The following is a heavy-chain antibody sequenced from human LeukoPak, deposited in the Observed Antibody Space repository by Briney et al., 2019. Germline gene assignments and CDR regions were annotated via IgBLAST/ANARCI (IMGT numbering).Heavy chain of an antibody. CDR2: ISAYNGNT. CDR3: ARADGPYAFDI. V-gene: IGHV1-18*01. Sequence: ASVTVSCKASGYTFTSYGISWVRQAPGQGLEWMGWISAYNGNTNYAQKLQGRVTMTTDKPTSTAYMELSSLRSEDTAVYYCARADGPYAFDIWGQGTMVTVSS. J-gene: IGHJ3*02. CDR1: GYTFTSYG.